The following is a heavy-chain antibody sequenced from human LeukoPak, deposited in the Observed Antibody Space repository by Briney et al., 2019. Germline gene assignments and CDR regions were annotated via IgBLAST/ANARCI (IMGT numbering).Heavy chain of an antibody. CDR2: IYYSGST. CDR3: ARSPREMATNNWYFDL. CDR1: GGSISSYY. Sequence: SETLSLTCTASGGSISSYYWSWIRQPPGKGLEWIGYIYYSGSTNYNPSLKSRVTISVDTSKNQFSLKLSSVTAADTAVYYCARSPREMATNNWYFDLWGRGTLVTVSS. J-gene: IGHJ2*01. V-gene: IGHV4-59*01. D-gene: IGHD5-24*01.